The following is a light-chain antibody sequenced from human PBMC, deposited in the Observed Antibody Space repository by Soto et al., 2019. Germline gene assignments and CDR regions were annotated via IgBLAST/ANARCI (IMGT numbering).Light chain of an antibody. Sequence: IQLTQSPSFLSASVGDRVRITCRASQGISSYIAWYQQKPGKAPRLLISDVSTLQSGVPGRFRGSGSETEFTLTITYVQPEDFATYYCQQGYSIHALTFGGGTKVELK. V-gene: IGKV1-9*01. CDR3: QQGYSIHALT. J-gene: IGKJ4*01. CDR2: DVS. CDR1: QGISSY.